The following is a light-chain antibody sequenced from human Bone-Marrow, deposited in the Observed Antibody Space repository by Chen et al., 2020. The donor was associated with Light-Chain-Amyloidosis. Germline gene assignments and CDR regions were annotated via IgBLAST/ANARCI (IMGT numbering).Light chain of an antibody. V-gene: IGLV2-14*01. CDR3: SSYTSTNTLV. J-gene: IGLJ1*01. Sequence: QSALTQPASVSGSPGQSLPIPSPGTSSDVGGDNHVSWYQQHPDKAPKLMIYEVTNRPSWVPDRFSGSKSDNTASLTISGLQTEDEADYFCSSYTSTNTLVFGSGTRVTVL. CDR2: EVT. CDR1: SSDVGGDNH.